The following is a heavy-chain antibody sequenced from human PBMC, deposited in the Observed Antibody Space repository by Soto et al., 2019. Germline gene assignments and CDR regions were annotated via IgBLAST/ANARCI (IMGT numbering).Heavy chain of an antibody. CDR1: GGSISSGGYY. D-gene: IGHD6-19*01. V-gene: IGHV4-31*03. Sequence: QVHLQDSGPGLVKPSQTLSLTCTVSGGSISSGGYYWKWIRQHPGKGLVWIGNIYYSGSTYYNPSLKSRVSMSVDTSQNQFSLRLSSVTAADTAVYSCARIAGGSRGWLRYWGQGTLVTVSS. CDR2: IYYSGST. CDR3: ARIAGGSRGWLRY. J-gene: IGHJ4*02.